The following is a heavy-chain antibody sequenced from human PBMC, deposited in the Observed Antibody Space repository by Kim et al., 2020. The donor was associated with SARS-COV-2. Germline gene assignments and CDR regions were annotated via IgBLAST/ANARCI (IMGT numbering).Heavy chain of an antibody. CDR3: AKEVYSSGWYDDAFDI. V-gene: IGHV3-9*01. J-gene: IGHJ3*02. Sequence: SGKGRVTIHRENAKNSLYLQMNSLRAEDTALYYCAKEVYSSGWYDDAFDIWGQGTMVTVSS. D-gene: IGHD6-19*01.